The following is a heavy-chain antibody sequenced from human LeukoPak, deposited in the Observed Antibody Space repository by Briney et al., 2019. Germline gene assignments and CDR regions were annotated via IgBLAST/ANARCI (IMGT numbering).Heavy chain of an antibody. CDR3: AKAASSSWPSYYYGMDV. J-gene: IGHJ6*02. CDR2: ITGSGGNT. D-gene: IGHD6-13*01. CDR1: GFTFSKYD. Sequence: GGSLRLSCAASGFTFSKYDMSWVRQGPGKGLEWVSVITGSGGNTYYADSVKGRFTISKDNSKNTVYLQMSSLRVDDTAVYYCAKAASSSWPSYYYGMDVWGQGTTVTVSS. V-gene: IGHV3-23*01.